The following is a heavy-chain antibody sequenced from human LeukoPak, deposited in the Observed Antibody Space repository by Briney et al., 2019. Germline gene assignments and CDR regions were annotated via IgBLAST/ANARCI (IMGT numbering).Heavy chain of an antibody. CDR2: INHSGST. V-gene: IGHV4-34*01. CDR3: ARGPQVPAANC. CDR1: GGSFSGYY. Sequence: SETLSLTCAVYGGSFSGYYWIWIRQSPGKGLEWIGEINHSGSTNYNPSLKSRVTISIDTSKNQFSLKLRSVTAADTAVYYCARGPQVPAANCWGQGTLVTVSS. J-gene: IGHJ4*02. D-gene: IGHD6-25*01.